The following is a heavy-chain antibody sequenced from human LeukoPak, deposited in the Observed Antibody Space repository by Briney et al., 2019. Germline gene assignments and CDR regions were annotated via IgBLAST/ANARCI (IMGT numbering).Heavy chain of an antibody. CDR3: ARHITIFGVVISNWFDP. J-gene: IGHJ5*02. CDR1: GGSISSSSYY. Sequence: SSETLSLTCTVSGGSISSSSYYWGWIRQPPGKGLEWIGSIYYSGSTYYNPSLKSRVTISVDTSKNQFSLKLSSVTAADTAVYYCARHITIFGVVISNWFDPWGQGTLVTVSS. V-gene: IGHV4-39*01. CDR2: IYYSGST. D-gene: IGHD3-3*01.